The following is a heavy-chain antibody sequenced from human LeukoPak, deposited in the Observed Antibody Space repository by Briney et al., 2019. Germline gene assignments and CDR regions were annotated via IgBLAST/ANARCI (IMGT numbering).Heavy chain of an antibody. Sequence: SETLSLTCTVSGGSISSYYWSWIRQPPGKGLEWIGYIYYSGSTNYNPSLKSRVTISVDTSKNQFSLKLSSVTAADTAVYYCARGSGNYYYYYMDVWGKGTTVTISS. CDR1: GGSISSYY. J-gene: IGHJ6*03. CDR3: ARGSGNYYYYYMDV. D-gene: IGHD1-1*01. CDR2: IYYSGST. V-gene: IGHV4-59*01.